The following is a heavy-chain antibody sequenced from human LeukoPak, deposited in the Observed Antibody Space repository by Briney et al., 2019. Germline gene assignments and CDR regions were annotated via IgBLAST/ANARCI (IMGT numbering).Heavy chain of an antibody. CDR2: INPNSGGT. J-gene: IGHJ4*02. V-gene: IGHV1-2*02. CDR3: ARARWQLVAYFDS. Sequence: ASVKVSCKASGYTFTDYYMHWVRHAPGQGLEWMGWINPNSGGTNFAQKFQGRVAMTRDTSISTAYLELGSLRSDDTAVYFCARARWQLVAYFDSWGQGTLVTVSS. CDR1: GYTFTDYY. D-gene: IGHD6-6*01.